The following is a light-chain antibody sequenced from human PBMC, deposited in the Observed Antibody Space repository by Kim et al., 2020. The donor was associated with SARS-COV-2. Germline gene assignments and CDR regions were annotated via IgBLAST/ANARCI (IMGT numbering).Light chain of an antibody. J-gene: IGKJ5*01. CDR2: DAS. CDR3: QQYHNWPPIT. Sequence: EIVMTQSPATLSVPPGERAALSCESSQNVGTKLAWYQQKPGQAPRLLIYDASTRASGIPDRFFGSGSGTEFTLIIGRLQSEDFALYYCQQYHNWPPITFGQGTRLEIK. CDR1: QNVGTK. V-gene: IGKV3-15*01.